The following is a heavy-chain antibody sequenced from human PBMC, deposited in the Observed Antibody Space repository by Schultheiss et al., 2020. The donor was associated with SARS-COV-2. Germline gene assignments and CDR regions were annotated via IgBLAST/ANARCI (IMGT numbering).Heavy chain of an antibody. CDR1: GFTFSNYW. Sequence: GGSLRLSCAASGFTFSNYWMSWVRQAPGKGLEWVANIKQDGSEKYYVDSVKGRFTISRDNAKNSLYLQMNSLRAEDTAVYYCARDVEDSSGWHSAGWFDPWGQGTLVTVSS. CDR2: IKQDGSEK. D-gene: IGHD6-19*01. J-gene: IGHJ5*02. CDR3: ARDVEDSSGWHSAGWFDP. V-gene: IGHV3-7*01.